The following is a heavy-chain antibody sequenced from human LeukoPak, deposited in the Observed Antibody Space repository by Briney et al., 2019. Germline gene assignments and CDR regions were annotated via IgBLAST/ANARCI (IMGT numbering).Heavy chain of an antibody. V-gene: IGHV4-4*07. Sequence: SETLSLTCTVSGGSISSYYWSWIRQPAGKGLEWMGRIYTSGSTNYNPSLKSRVTISVDTSKNQFSLKLSSVTAADTTVYYCARTSDYDFLPFFDYWGQGTLVTVSS. J-gene: IGHJ4*02. CDR3: ARTSDYDFLPFFDY. CDR2: IYTSGST. D-gene: IGHD3-3*01. CDR1: GGSISSYY.